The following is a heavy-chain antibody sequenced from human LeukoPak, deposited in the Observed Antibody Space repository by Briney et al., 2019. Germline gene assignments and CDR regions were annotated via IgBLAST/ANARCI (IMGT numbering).Heavy chain of an antibody. V-gene: IGHV1-46*01. D-gene: IGHD3-22*01. CDR3: ARDVFSSGYYVGRYYFEY. J-gene: IGHJ4*02. CDR2: INPSGGST. CDR1: GYTFTTYY. Sequence: ASVKVSCKASGYTFTTYYMHWVRQAPGQGLEWMAIINPSGGSTSYAQKFQGRVTMTRDTSTSTVYMELSSLRSEDTAVYYCARDVFSSGYYVGRYYFEYWGQGTLVTVSS.